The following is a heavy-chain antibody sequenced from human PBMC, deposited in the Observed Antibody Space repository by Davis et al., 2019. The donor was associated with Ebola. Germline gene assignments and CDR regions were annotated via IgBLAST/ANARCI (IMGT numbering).Heavy chain of an antibody. V-gene: IGHV3-23*01. CDR1: GFTFSSYA. CDR2: ISGSGGST. J-gene: IGHJ6*02. CDR3: AKDGDENYGSGSYYTMWYYGMDV. Sequence: PGGSLRLSCSASGFTFSSYAMSWVRQAPGKGLEWVSAISGSGGSTYYADSVKGRFTISRDNSKNTLYLQMNSLRAEDTAVYYCAKDGDENYGSGSYYTMWYYGMDVWGQGTTVTVSS. D-gene: IGHD3-10*01.